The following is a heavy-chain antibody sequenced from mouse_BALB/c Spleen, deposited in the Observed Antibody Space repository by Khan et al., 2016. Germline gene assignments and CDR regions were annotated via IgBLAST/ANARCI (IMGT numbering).Heavy chain of an antibody. V-gene: IGHV5-12-1*01. CDR3: ARHVDGNPYYYAMDY. Sequence: EVELVESGGGLVKPGGSLKLSCAASGFAFSSYDMSWVRQTPEKRLEWVAYISSGGGSTYYPANVKGRFTISRDNAKNTLYLQMSSLKSEDTAMYYCARHVDGNPYYYAMDYWGQGTSVTVSS. J-gene: IGHJ4*01. D-gene: IGHD2-1*01. CDR1: GFAFSSYD. CDR2: ISSGGGST.